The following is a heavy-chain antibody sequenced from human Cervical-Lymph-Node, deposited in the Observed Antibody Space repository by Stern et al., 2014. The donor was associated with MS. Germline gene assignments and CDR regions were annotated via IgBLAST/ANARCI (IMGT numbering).Heavy chain of an antibody. Sequence: VQLVESGPGLVKPSGTLSLTCAVSGGSISSSNWWSWVRQPPGKGLGWIGEIHHRGTTNYNPSPQSRVTISADKSKNQLSLKRSSVTAADTAVYYCARGRNYYGMDVWGQGTTVTVSS. CDR2: IHHRGTT. V-gene: IGHV4-4*02. CDR3: ARGRNYYGMDV. CDR1: GGSISSSNW. J-gene: IGHJ6*02.